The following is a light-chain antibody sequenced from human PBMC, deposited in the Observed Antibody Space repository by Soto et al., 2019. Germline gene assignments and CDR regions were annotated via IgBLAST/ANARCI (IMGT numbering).Light chain of an antibody. V-gene: IGKV1-5*01. Sequence: DIQMTQSPSTLSASVGDRVTITCRASQTINSWLAWYQQKPGKAPKVLIFDASSLKTGVPSRFSGSGSGTEFTLTIINLQPDDFATYYCQQYDSYSSGPFXQGTKVDIK. CDR1: QTINSW. J-gene: IGKJ1*01. CDR3: QQYDSYSSGP. CDR2: DAS.